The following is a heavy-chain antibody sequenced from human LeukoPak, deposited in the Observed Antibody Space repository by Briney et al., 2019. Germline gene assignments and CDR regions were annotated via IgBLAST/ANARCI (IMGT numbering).Heavy chain of an antibody. V-gene: IGHV1-69*05. CDR3: ARATYSSGWYLLYYFDY. CDR2: IIPIFGTA. CDR1: GGTFSSYA. J-gene: IGHJ4*02. D-gene: IGHD6-19*01. Sequence: SVKVSCKASGGTFSSYAISWVRQAPGQGLEWIGGIIPIFGTANYAQKFQGRVTITTDESTSTAYMELSRLRSEDTAVYYCARATYSSGWYLLYYFDYWGQGTLVTDSS.